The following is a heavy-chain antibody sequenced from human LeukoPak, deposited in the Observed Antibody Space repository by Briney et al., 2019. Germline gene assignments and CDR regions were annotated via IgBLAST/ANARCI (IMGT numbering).Heavy chain of an antibody. Sequence: SETLSLTCTVSGGSISSYYWSWIRQPPGEGLEWIGYIYYSGSTNYNPSLKSRVTISVDTSKNQFSLKLSSVTAADTAVYYCAGKEWELHPFDYWGQGTLVTVSS. D-gene: IGHD1-26*01. CDR1: GGSISSYY. CDR2: IYYSGST. CDR3: AGKEWELHPFDY. V-gene: IGHV4-59*01. J-gene: IGHJ4*02.